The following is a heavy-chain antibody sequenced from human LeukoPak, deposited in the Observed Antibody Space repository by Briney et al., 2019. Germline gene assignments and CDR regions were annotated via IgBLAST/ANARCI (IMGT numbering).Heavy chain of an antibody. Sequence: RSSETLSLTCTVSGGSISSYYWSWIRQPAGKGLEWIGRIYASGSTDYNPSLKSRVTISLDTSKNQFSLKLSSVTAADTAVYYCARRGDVWGTGTTVTVSS. CDR2: IYASGST. CDR3: ARRGDV. CDR1: GGSISSYY. V-gene: IGHV4-4*07. J-gene: IGHJ6*04.